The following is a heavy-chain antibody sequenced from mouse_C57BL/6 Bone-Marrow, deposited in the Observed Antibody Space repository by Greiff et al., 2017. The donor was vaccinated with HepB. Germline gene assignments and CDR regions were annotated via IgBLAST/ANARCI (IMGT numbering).Heavy chain of an antibody. Sequence: VKLKQPGAELVKPGASVKLSCKASGYTFTSYWMHWVKQRPGQGLEWIGMIHPNSGSTNYNEKFKSKATLTADKSSSTAYMQLSSLTSEDSAVYYCAGGYPFAYWGQGTLVTVSA. CDR2: IHPNSGST. V-gene: IGHV1-64*01. CDR1: GYTFTSYW. J-gene: IGHJ3*01. D-gene: IGHD2-2*01. CDR3: AGGYPFAY.